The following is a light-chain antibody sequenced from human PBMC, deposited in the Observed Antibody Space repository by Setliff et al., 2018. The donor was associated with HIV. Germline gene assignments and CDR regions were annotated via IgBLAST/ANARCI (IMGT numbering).Light chain of an antibody. Sequence: ENVLKKSPGTLSLSPGERATLSCRASQSVRSSYLAWYQQKRGLAPRLLIYDTSRRATGIPDRFRGGGSGADFTLTISRLEPEDFAVYYCQQYGSSPTFGQGTKV. CDR3: QQYGSSPT. CDR1: QSVRSSY. CDR2: DTS. J-gene: IGKJ1*01. V-gene: IGKV3D-20*01.